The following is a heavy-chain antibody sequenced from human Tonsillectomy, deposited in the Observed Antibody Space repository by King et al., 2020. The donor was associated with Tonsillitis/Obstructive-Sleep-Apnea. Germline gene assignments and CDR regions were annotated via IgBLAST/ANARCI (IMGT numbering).Heavy chain of an antibody. CDR3: ARDSRSVVDNWYFDL. V-gene: IGHV5-51*03. Sequence: VQLVESAAEVKKPGESVKISCKAFGYSLTDYWLGWVRQMPGKGLEWMGIVYPGDSDARYSPSFQGQVTISVDKSINTAYLQWSRLEASDTAMYYCARDSRSVVDNWYFDLWGRGTLVTVSS. J-gene: IGHJ2*01. CDR1: GYSLTDYW. CDR2: VYPGDSDA. D-gene: IGHD3-22*01.